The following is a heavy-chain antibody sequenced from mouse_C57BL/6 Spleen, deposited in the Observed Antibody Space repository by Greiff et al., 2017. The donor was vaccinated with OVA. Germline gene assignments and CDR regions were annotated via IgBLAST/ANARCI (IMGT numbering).Heavy chain of an antibody. CDR2: ISDGGSYT. D-gene: IGHD1-1*01. CDR3: ARDYGSSYYYFDY. J-gene: IGHJ2*01. Sequence: DVHLVESGGGLVKPGGSLKLSCAASGFTFSSYAMSWVRQTPEKRLEWVATISDGGSYTYYPDNVKGRFTISRDNAKNNLYLQMSHLKSEDTAMYYCARDYGSSYYYFDYWGQGTTLTVSS. CDR1: GFTFSSYA. V-gene: IGHV5-4*01.